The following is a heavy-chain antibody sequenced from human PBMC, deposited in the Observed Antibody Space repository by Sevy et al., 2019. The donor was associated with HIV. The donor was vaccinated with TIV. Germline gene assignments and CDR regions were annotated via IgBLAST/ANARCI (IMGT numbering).Heavy chain of an antibody. CDR2: VYYTGGT. Sequence: SETLSLTCTVSGGSINSDHWNWIRQPPGKGLEWIGYVYYTGGTNYNPSLKNRVTISVDRTTSQFSLNLTSVTAADTAVYYCARRNDFDIWGQGTMVTVSS. CDR1: GGSINSDH. CDR3: ARRNDFDI. J-gene: IGHJ3*02. V-gene: IGHV4-59*08.